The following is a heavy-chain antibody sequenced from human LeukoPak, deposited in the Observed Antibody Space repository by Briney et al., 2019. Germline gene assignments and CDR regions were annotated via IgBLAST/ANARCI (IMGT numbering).Heavy chain of an antibody. CDR2: IYPGDSDT. D-gene: IGHD3-10*01. V-gene: IGHV5-51*01. CDR1: GYNFISYW. CDR3: ARPANYYADRPFDY. J-gene: IGHJ4*02. Sequence: GESLKISCKGSGYNFISYWIGWVRQMPGKGLEWMGIIYPGDSDTRYSPSFQGQVTISADKSISTAYLQWSSLKASDTAMYYCARPANYYADRPFDYWGQGTLVTVSS.